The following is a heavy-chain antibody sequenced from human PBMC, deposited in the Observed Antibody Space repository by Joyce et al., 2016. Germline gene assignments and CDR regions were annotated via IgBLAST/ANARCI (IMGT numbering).Heavy chain of an antibody. Sequence: QVQLVQSGAEVKKPGASVKVSCKASGYTFTSYYMHWVRQAPGQGLEWMGIINPSGGSTTYAQKFQGRVTMTRDTSTSTVYMELSSLSSEDTAVYYCAREIWNQYYFDYWGQGTLVTVSS. CDR3: AREIWNQYYFDY. V-gene: IGHV1-46*01. CDR1: GYTFTSYY. D-gene: IGHD1-1*01. CDR2: INPSGGST. J-gene: IGHJ4*02.